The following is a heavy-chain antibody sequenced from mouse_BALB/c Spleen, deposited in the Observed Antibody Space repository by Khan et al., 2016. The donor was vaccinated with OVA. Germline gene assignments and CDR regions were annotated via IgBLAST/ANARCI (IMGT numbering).Heavy chain of an antibody. J-gene: IGHJ3*01. CDR1: GFTFSTYG. D-gene: IGHD1-1*01. V-gene: IGHV5-6*02. CDR2: VSTGGSYT. Sequence: EVMLVESGGDLVKPGGSLKLSCAASGFTFSTYGMSWVRQTPDKRLEWVATVSTGGSYTYYPDSVKGRFTISSDNAKNTLYLHMRVLKHEDTAMFYCTRLASYYGSEVFAYWGQGTLVTVSA. CDR3: TRLASYYGSEVFAY.